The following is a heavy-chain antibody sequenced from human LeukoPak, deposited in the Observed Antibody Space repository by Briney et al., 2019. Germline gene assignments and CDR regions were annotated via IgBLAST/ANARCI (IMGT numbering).Heavy chain of an antibody. D-gene: IGHD2-15*01. CDR3: ARDHQGYCSGGSCYSGFDP. Sequence: PGRSLRLSCAASGFTFSSYGMHWVRQAPGKGLEWVAVIWYDGSNKYYADSVKGRFTISRDNSKNTLYLQMNSLRAEDTAVYYCARDHQGYCSGGSCYSGFDPWGQGTLVTVSS. V-gene: IGHV3-33*01. CDR2: IWYDGSNK. CDR1: GFTFSSYG. J-gene: IGHJ5*02.